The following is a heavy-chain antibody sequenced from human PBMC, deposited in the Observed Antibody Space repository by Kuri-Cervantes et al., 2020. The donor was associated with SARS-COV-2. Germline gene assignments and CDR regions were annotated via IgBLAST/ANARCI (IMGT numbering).Heavy chain of an antibody. D-gene: IGHD3-16*02. CDR1: GGSISSGGYS. Sequence: SQTLSLTCAVSGGSISSGGYSWSWIRQPPGKGLEWIGYIYHSGSTYYNPSLKSRVTISVDRSKNQFSLKLSSVTAADTAVYYCAADSLYDYVWGSYRFPRGYYYYGMDVWGQGTTVTVSS. J-gene: IGHJ6*02. V-gene: IGHV4-30-2*01. CDR2: IYHSGST. CDR3: AADSLYDYVWGSYRFPRGYYYYGMDV.